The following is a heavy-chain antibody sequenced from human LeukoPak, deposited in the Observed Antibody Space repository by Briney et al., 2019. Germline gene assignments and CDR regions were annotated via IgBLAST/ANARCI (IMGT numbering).Heavy chain of an antibody. CDR1: GFPFSSHW. J-gene: IGHJ4*02. D-gene: IGHD1-1*01. CDR2: IDSDGRIT. Sequence: GRSLRLSCAASGFPFSSHWMHWVRQAPGKGLVWVSRIDSDGRITTYADSVKGRFTISRDNAKNTLYLQMNTLRDEDTAVYYCARDYNWNPPDYWGQGTLVTVSS. V-gene: IGHV3-74*01. CDR3: ARDYNWNPPDY.